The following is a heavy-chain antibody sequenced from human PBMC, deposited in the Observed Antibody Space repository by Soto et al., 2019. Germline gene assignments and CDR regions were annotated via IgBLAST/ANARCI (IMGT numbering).Heavy chain of an antibody. J-gene: IGHJ4*02. CDR1: GFTFSSYG. Sequence: QVQLVESGGGVVQPGRSLRLSCAASGFTFSSYGMHGVRQAPGWGREWVAVIWYDGSNKYYADSVKGRFTISRDNSKNTLYLQMNSLRAEDTAVYYCARAESHYYDSSGYPADYWGQGTLVTVSS. CDR3: ARAESHYYDSSGYPADY. V-gene: IGHV3-33*01. CDR2: IWYDGSNK. D-gene: IGHD3-22*01.